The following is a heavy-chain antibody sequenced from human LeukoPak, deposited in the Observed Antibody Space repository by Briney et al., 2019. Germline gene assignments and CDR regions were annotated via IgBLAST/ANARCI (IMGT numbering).Heavy chain of an antibody. D-gene: IGHD6-19*01. Sequence: SETLSLTCTVSGGSISSYYWSWIRQPPGKGLEWIGYIYYSGSTDYNPSLKSRVTISVDTSKNQFSLKLSSVTAADTAVYYCARLQQWLAHFDYWGQGTLGTVSS. CDR3: ARLQQWLAHFDY. J-gene: IGHJ4*02. V-gene: IGHV4-59*08. CDR2: IYYSGST. CDR1: GGSISSYY.